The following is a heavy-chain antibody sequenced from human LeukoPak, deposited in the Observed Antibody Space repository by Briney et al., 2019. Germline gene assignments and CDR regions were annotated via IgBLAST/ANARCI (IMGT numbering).Heavy chain of an antibody. CDR1: GYTFTGYY. CDR3: ARVSNARDFWSGYARTGAFDI. CDR2: INPNSGGT. D-gene: IGHD3-3*01. V-gene: IGHV1-2*02. J-gene: IGHJ3*02. Sequence: ASVKVSCKASGYTFTGYYMHWVRQAPGQGLEWMGWINPNSGGTNYAQKFQGRVTMTRDTSISTAYMELSRLRSDDTAVYYCARVSNARDFWSGYARTGAFDIWGQGTMVTVSS.